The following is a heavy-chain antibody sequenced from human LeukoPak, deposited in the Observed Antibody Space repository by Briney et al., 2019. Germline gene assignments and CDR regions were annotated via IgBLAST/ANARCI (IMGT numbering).Heavy chain of an antibody. J-gene: IGHJ4*02. CDR2: IYTSGST. CDR1: GNSISSGDNY. V-gene: IGHV4-61*02. CDR3: AWLPSY. D-gene: IGHD5-12*01. Sequence: SETLSLTCTVSGNSISSGDNYWSWIRQPAGKGLEWIGRIYTSGSTNYSPSLKSRVTISVDTSKSQLSLKLSSVTAADTAVYYCAWLPSYWGQGTQVTVSS.